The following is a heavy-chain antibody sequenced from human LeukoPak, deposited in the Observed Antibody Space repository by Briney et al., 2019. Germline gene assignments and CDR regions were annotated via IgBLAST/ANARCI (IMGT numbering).Heavy chain of an antibody. CDR2: IKSDGST. V-gene: IGHV3-74*01. Sequence: PGRSLRLAWEAATLSSSSYWMHWDRQAPGKGLVWVSRIKSDGSTNYADSVKGRFTISRDNAKNTVSLQMNSLRAEDTGVYYCARAPSEIGGYYPEYFRHWGQGTLVTVSS. CDR3: ARAPSEIGGYYPEYFRH. J-gene: IGHJ1*01. D-gene: IGHD3-22*01. CDR1: TLSSSSYW.